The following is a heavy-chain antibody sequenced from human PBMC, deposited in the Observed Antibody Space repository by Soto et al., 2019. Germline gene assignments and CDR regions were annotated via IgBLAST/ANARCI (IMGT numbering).Heavy chain of an antibody. J-gene: IGHJ5*01. CDR1: GDSMNNNNW. Sequence: QVQLQESGPGLMKPSGTLSLTCAVSGDSMNNNNWWSWVRQSPRKGLEWIAEIYHSGATNYNPSLQSRVTISIDKSEKQFSLKLNSVTAADTAVYYCARAGLGLAFDSWGQGALVTVSS. CDR2: IYHSGAT. CDR3: ARAGLGLAFDS. D-gene: IGHD6-19*01. V-gene: IGHV4-4*02.